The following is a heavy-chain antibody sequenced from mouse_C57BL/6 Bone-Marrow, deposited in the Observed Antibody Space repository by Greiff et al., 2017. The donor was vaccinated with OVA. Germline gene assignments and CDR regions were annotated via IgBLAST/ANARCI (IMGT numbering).Heavy chain of an antibody. Sequence: EVKVVDSGGGLVQSGRSLRLSCATSGFTFSDFYMEWVRQAPGKGLEWIAASRNKANDYTTEYSASVKGRFIVSRDTSQSILYLQMNALRAEDTAIYYCARDATAMDYWGQGTSVTVSS. J-gene: IGHJ4*01. CDR1: GFTFSDFY. V-gene: IGHV7-1*01. CDR2: SRNKANDYTT. CDR3: ARDATAMDY.